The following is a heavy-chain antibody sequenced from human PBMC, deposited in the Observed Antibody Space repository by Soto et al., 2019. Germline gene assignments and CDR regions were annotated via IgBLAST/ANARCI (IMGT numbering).Heavy chain of an antibody. J-gene: IGHJ6*02. V-gene: IGHV1-69*13. CDR2: IIPIFGTA. CDR3: ARDAIAVAGTRYYYYGMDV. CDR1: GGTFSSYA. D-gene: IGHD6-19*01. Sequence: ASVKVSCKASGGTFSSYAISWVRQAPGQGLEWMGGIIPIFGTANYAQKFQGRVTITADESTSTAYMELSSLRSEDTAVYYCARDAIAVAGTRYYYYGMDVWGQGTTVTVSS.